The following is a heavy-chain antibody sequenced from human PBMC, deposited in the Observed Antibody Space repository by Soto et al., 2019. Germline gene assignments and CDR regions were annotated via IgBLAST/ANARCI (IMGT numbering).Heavy chain of an antibody. V-gene: IGHV3-73*02. J-gene: IGHJ4*02. CDR2: IRSKVNTYAT. CDR3: TRRRDWTAMDPLDY. Sequence: EVQLVESGGGLVQPGGSLKLSCVASGFTFSDSAMHWVRQASGKGLEWVGRIRSKVNTYATAYAASVKGRITISRDDSMNTAYLQMNSLKTEDTAVYYCTRRRDWTAMDPLDYWGQGTLVTVSS. D-gene: IGHD5-18*01. CDR1: GFTFSDSA.